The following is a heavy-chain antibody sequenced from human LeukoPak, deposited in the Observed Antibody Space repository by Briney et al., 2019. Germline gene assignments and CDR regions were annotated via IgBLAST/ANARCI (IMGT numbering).Heavy chain of an antibody. J-gene: IGHJ4*02. V-gene: IGHV3-30*02. CDR2: IGIDGSDE. D-gene: IGHD2-21*01. Sequence: PGGSLRLSCATSGFTFSIYGMHWVRQFPGKGLEWVAFIGIDGSDEEYVDSVKGRFTISRDNSKNTLYLQMKNLRLEDTAMYYCTKDTGEGDFWGQGTLVTVSS. CDR1: GFTFSIYG. CDR3: TKDTGEGDF.